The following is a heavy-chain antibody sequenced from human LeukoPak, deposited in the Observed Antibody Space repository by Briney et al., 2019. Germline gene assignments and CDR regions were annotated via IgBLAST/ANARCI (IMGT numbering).Heavy chain of an antibody. CDR2: ISYDGSNK. CDR1: GFTFSSYA. V-gene: IGHV3-30-3*01. CDR3: ARAVDSSSNWFDP. Sequence: GSLRLSCAASGFTFSSYAMHWVRQAPGKGLEWVAVISYDGSNKYYADSVKGRFTISRDNSKSTLYLQMNSLRAEDTAVYYCARAVDSSSNWFDPWGQGTLVTVSS. J-gene: IGHJ5*02. D-gene: IGHD3-22*01.